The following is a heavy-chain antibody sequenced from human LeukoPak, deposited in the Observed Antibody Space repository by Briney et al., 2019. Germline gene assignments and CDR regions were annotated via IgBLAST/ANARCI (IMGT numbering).Heavy chain of an antibody. D-gene: IGHD1-26*01. CDR1: GFTFSSYA. CDR2: ISYDGSNK. CDR3: ARDSSPSGCYYLVPGHYYYYGMDV. Sequence: GGSLRLSCAASGFTFSSYATHWVRQAPGKGLEWVAVISYDGSNKYYADSVKGRFTISRDNSKNTLYLQMNSLRAEDTAVYYCARDSSPSGCYYLVPGHYYYYGMDVWGQGTTVTVSS. V-gene: IGHV3-30-3*01. J-gene: IGHJ6*02.